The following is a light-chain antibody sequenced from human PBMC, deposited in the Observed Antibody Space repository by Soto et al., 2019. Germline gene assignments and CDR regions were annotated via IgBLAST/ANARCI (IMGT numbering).Light chain of an antibody. J-gene: IGKJ1*01. Sequence: EIGLTQSLGTVSWSPGKKATLSCRASQSISSSYLAWYQQRPGQAPRLLIYGASSRATGIPDRFSGSGSGTEFTRTISRLEPEDFAVYYCQQYGSSSWTFGQGTKVDIK. CDR3: QQYGSSSWT. V-gene: IGKV3-20*01. CDR2: GAS. CDR1: QSISSSY.